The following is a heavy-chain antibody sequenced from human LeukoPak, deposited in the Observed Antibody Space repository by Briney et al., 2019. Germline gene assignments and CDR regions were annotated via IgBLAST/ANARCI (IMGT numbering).Heavy chain of an antibody. D-gene: IGHD3-10*01. CDR3: AGNYYGSGSYYSEDRY. Sequence: SQTLSLTCTVSGGSISSDNYYWTWIRQPAGKGLEWIGRIYTSGSTNYNPSLKSRVTISVDTSKNQFSLKLSSVTAADTAVYYCAGNYYGSGSYYSEDRYWGQGTLVTVSS. CDR1: GGSISSDNYY. CDR2: IYTSGST. V-gene: IGHV4-61*02. J-gene: IGHJ4*02.